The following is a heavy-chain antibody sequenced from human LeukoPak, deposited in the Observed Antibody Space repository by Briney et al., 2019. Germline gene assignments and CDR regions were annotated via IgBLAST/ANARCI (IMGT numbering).Heavy chain of an antibody. V-gene: IGHV3-23*01. CDR2: ISGGGDIT. CDR1: GFTFSSYA. D-gene: IGHD1-26*01. Sequence: GRSLRLSCAPAGFTFSSYAMKWVRQVPGKGVEWVSAISGGGDITYYAGSVKGRFTISRDNSKNTMYLQVSSPRADDTAVYYCAKAHSGSFYSGIHWGQGTLVTVSS. J-gene: IGHJ4*02. CDR3: AKAHSGSFYSGIH.